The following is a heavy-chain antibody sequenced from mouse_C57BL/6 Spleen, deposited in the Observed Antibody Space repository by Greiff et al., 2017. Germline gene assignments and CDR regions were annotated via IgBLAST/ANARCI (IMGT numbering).Heavy chain of an antibody. D-gene: IGHD1-1*01. CDR3: ARQAPSTVVDY. CDR1: GYAFSSYW. Sequence: VQLQESGAELVKPGASVKISCKASGYAFSSYWMNWVKQRPGKGLEWIGQIYPGDGDTNYNGKFKGKATLTADKSSSTAYMQLSSLTSEDSAVYFCARQAPSTVVDYWGQGTTLTVSS. CDR2: IYPGDGDT. V-gene: IGHV1-80*01. J-gene: IGHJ2*01.